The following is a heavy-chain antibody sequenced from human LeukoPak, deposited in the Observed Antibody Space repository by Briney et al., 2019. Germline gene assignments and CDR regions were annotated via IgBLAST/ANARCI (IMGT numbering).Heavy chain of an antibody. CDR3: ARLIIYDGRDY. J-gene: IGHJ4*02. V-gene: IGHV3-21*01. Sequence: GGSLRLSCAASGFTFSASAMHWVRQAPGRGLEWVSFIASSGSDIDYAGSVKGRFTISRDNANNTLFLQMNSLGVEDTAVYYCARLIIYDGRDYWGQGTLVTVSS. CDR2: IASSGSDI. CDR1: GFTFSASA. D-gene: IGHD3-3*01.